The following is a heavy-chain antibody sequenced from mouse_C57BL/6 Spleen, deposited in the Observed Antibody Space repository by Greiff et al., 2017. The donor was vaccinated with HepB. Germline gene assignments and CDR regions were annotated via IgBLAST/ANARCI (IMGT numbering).Heavy chain of an antibody. V-gene: IGHV14-4*01. CDR2: IDPENGDT. CDR1: GFNIKDDY. CDR3: TKMVPAWFAY. Sequence: EVQLQESGAELVRPGASVKLSCTASGFNIKDDYMHWVKQRPEQGLEWIGWIDPENGDTEYASKFQGKATITADTSSNTAYLQLSSLTSEDTAVYYCTKMVPAWFAYWGQGTLVTVSA. J-gene: IGHJ3*01. D-gene: IGHD2-3*01.